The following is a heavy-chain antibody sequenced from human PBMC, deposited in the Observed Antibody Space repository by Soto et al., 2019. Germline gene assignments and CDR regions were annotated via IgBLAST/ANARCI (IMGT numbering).Heavy chain of an antibody. J-gene: IGHJ6*02. CDR1: GGTFSSYA. CDR3: ARDMRAYGDYTSGYYYCMDV. CDR2: IIPIFGTA. D-gene: IGHD4-17*01. Sequence: QVQLVQSGAEVKKPGSSVKVYCKASGGTFSSYAISWVRQAPGQGLEWMGGIIPIFGTANYAQKFQGRVTITADESTSTAYMELSSLRSEDTAVYYCARDMRAYGDYTSGYYYCMDVWGQGTTVTVSS. V-gene: IGHV1-69*01.